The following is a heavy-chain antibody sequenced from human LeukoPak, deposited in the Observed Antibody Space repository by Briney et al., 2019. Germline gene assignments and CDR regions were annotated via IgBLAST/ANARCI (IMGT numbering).Heavy chain of an antibody. D-gene: IGHD4-17*01. V-gene: IGHV3-23*01. J-gene: IGHJ6*03. CDR3: ARATTVTTDMDYYYYYMDV. Sequence: GGSLRLSCAASGFTFSSYGMSWVRQAPGKGLEWVSAISGSGGSTYYADSVKGRFTISRDNSKNTLYLQMNSLRAEDTAVYYCARATTVTTDMDYYYYYMDVWGKGTTVTVSS. CDR2: ISGSGGST. CDR1: GFTFSSYG.